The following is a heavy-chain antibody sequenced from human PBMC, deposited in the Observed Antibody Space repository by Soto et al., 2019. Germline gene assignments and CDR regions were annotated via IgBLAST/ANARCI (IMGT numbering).Heavy chain of an antibody. CDR1: GGSFSGYY. CDR2: INHSGST. V-gene: IGHV4-34*01. D-gene: IGHD6-13*01. J-gene: IGHJ5*02. CDR3: ARGATGPYSSSWYERDWFDP. Sequence: SETLSLTCAVYGGSFSGYYWSWIRQPPGKGLEWIGEINHSGSTNYNPSLKSRVTISVDTSKNQFSLKLSSVTAADTAVYYCARGATGPYSSSWYERDWFDPWGQGTLVTVSS.